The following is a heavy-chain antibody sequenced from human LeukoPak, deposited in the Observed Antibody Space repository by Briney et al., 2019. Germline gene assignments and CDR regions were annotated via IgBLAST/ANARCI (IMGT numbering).Heavy chain of an antibody. CDR3: AKSGGYGLIDY. CDR1: GTSISGSGYY. V-gene: IGHV4-39*01. CDR2: IYSSGST. J-gene: IGHJ4*02. D-gene: IGHD1-26*01. Sequence: SETLSLTCTVSGTSISGSGYYWGWIRQPPGKGLEWIGSIYSSGSTYYNASLQSRVTISIETSKNQISLRLNSVTAADTAMYYCAKSGGYGLIDYWGQGTLVTVSS.